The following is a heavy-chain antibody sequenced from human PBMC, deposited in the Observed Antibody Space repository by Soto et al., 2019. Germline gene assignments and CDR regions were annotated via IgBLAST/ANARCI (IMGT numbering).Heavy chain of an antibody. J-gene: IGHJ3*02. V-gene: IGHV3-21*01. CDR1: WINFHSYY. CDR3: ASSIAVAGIDAFDI. Sequence: PWGFPKLSCASPWINFHSYYLKRVPQAPGKGLEWVSSISSSSSYIYYADSVKGRFTISRDNAKNSLYLQMNSLRAEDTAVYYCASSIAVAGIDAFDIWGQGTMVTVSS. CDR2: ISSSSSYI. D-gene: IGHD6-19*01.